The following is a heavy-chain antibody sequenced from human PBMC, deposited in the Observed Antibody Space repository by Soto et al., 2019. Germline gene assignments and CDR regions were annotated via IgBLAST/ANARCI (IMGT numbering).Heavy chain of an antibody. CDR1: GGSISSYY. J-gene: IGHJ5*02. V-gene: IGHV4-59*08. Sequence: SETLCLTCTVSGGSISSYYWSWIRQPPGKGLEWIGYIYYSGSTNYNPSLKSRVTISVDTSKNQFSLKLSSVTAADTAVYYCVSHSTGVGSAYNWFDPLGQGIPVTVSS. CDR2: IYYSGST. D-gene: IGHD1-26*01. CDR3: VSHSTGVGSAYNWFDP.